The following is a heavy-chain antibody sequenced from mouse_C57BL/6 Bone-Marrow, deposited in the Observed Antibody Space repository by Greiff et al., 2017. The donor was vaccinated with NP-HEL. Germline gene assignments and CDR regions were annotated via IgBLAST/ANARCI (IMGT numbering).Heavy chain of an antibody. V-gene: IGHV1-19*01. CDR1: GYTFTDYY. Sequence: VQLKQSGPVLVKPGASVKMSCKASGYTFTDYYMNWVKQSHGKSLEWIGVINPYNGGTSYNQKFKGKATLTVDKSSSTAYMELNSLTSEDSAVYYCARMVTTLHDWYFDVWGTGTTVTVSS. CDR3: ARMVTTLHDWYFDV. J-gene: IGHJ1*03. D-gene: IGHD2-2*01. CDR2: INPYNGGT.